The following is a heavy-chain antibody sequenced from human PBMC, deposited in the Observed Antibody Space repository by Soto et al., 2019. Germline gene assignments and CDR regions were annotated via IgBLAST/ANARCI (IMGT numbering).Heavy chain of an antibody. V-gene: IGHV5-51*01. CDR1: GYSFTSYW. J-gene: IGHJ6*02. D-gene: IGHD3-9*01. CDR2: IYPGDSDT. Sequence: ESLKISCKGSGYSFTSYWIGWVRQMPGKGLEWMGIIYPGDSDTRYSPSFQGQVTISADKSISTAYLQWSSLKASDTAMYYCARVGYYDILTGYLSLNYYYYGMDVWGQGTTVTVTS. CDR3: ARVGYYDILTGYLSLNYYYYGMDV.